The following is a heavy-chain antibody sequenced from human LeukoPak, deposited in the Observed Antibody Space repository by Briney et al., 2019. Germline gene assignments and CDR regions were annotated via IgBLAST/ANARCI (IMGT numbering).Heavy chain of an antibody. D-gene: IGHD2-15*01. CDR2: INHSGST. CDR3: ARSHCSGGNCYSDLFDY. CDR1: GGSFSGYY. J-gene: IGHJ4*02. Sequence: SETLSLTCAVYGGSFSGYYWSWIRQPPGKGLEWIGEINHSGSTYYNPSLKSRVTISVDRSKNQFSLSLNFVTAADTAVYYCARSHCSGGNCYSDLFDYWGQGTLVTVSS. V-gene: IGHV4-34*01.